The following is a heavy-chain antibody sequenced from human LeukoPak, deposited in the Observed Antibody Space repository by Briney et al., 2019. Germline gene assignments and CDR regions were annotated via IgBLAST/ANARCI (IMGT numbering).Heavy chain of an antibody. D-gene: IGHD2-15*01. V-gene: IGHV4-4*07. J-gene: IGHJ6*03. CDR2: IYTSGST. CDR3: AGTKGYCSGGSCPSRRGNYYYYYMDV. Sequence: PSETLSLTCTVSGGSISSYYRSWIRQPAGKGLEWIGRIYTSGSTNYNPSLKSRVTMSVDTSKNQFSLKLSSVTAADTAVYYCAGTKGYCSGGSCPSRRGNYYYYYMDVWGKGTTVTVSS. CDR1: GGSISSYY.